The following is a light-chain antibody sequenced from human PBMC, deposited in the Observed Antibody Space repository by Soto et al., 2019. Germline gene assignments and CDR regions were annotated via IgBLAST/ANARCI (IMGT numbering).Light chain of an antibody. CDR1: KLGDKY. V-gene: IGLV3-1*01. J-gene: IGLJ3*02. CDR2: QDN. CDR3: QAWDSNTVV. Sequence: SYELTQSPSVSVSPGQTASNACSGDKLGDKYACWYQQKPGQSPVLVIYQDNMRPSGIPERFSGSNSGNTATLTISGTQAMDEADYYCQAWDSNTVVFGGGTKLTVL.